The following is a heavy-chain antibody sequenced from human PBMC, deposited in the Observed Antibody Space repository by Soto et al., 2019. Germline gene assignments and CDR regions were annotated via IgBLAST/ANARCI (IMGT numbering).Heavy chain of an antibody. J-gene: IGHJ4*02. CDR2: NSYIGDST. Sequence: EVQLLESGGGLIQPGGSLRLSCAASEFTFKSYAMSWVRQAPGEGLEWVSANSYIGDSTYYADSVKGRFTISRDNAKNTLFLQMDSLRPEDTAVYFCAKDYSYDSSGVLDYWGQGTLVTVSS. D-gene: IGHD3-22*01. V-gene: IGHV3-23*01. CDR3: AKDYSYDSSGVLDY. CDR1: EFTFKSYA.